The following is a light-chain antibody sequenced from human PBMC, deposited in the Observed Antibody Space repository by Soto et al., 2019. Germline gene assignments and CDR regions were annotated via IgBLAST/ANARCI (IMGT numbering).Light chain of an antibody. CDR2: EGS. J-gene: IGLJ1*01. V-gene: IGLV2-23*01. Sequence: QSALTQPASVSGSPGQSITISCTGTSSDVGSYKFVSWYQQHPGKAPKLMIYEGSKRPSGVSNRVSGSKSDNTASLTISGLQAEDEADYYCCSYAGSSTYVFGTGTKVTVL. CDR1: SSDVGSYKF. CDR3: CSYAGSSTYV.